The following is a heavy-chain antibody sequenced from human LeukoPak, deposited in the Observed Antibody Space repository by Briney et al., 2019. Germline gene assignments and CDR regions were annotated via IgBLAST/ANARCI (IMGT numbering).Heavy chain of an antibody. CDR1: VGSFSGYY. D-gene: IGHD1-26*01. Sequence: PSETLSLTCGVYVGSFSGYYWSWIRQPPGKGLEWIGEINHSGSTNQNPSLKSVVTISSDTSKNQFSLKLSSVTAADTAVYYCARSSGSGSYNYWGQGTLVTVSS. CDR2: INHSGST. J-gene: IGHJ4*02. V-gene: IGHV4-34*01. CDR3: ARSSGSGSYNY.